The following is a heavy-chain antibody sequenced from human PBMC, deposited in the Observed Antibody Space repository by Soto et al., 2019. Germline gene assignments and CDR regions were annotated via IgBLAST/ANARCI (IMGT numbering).Heavy chain of an antibody. CDR1: GGSISSGGYY. Sequence: SETLSLTCTVSGGSISSGGYYWSWIRQHPGKGLEWIGYIYYSGSTYYNPSLKSRVTISVDTSKNQFSLKLSSVTAADTAVYYCARGPNETNCTNGVCYYDISFGFDYWGQGTLVTVSS. V-gene: IGHV4-31*03. D-gene: IGHD2-8*01. CDR2: IYYSGST. CDR3: ARGPNETNCTNGVCYYDISFGFDY. J-gene: IGHJ4*02.